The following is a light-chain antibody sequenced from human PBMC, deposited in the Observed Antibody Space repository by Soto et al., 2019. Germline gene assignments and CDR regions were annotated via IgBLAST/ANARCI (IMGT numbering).Light chain of an antibody. V-gene: IGLV2-14*01. Sequence: LTQPASVSGSPGQSITISCTGTSSDVGGYNYVSWYQQLPGKAPKLMIYEVSNRPSGVSNRFSGSKSDNTASLTISGLQAEDEADYYCSSSTSSIYVFGTGTKVTVL. CDR3: SSSTSSIYV. CDR1: SSDVGGYNY. CDR2: EVS. J-gene: IGLJ1*01.